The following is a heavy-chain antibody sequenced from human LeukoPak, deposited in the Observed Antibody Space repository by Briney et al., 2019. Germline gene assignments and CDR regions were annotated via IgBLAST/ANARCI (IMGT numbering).Heavy chain of an antibody. CDR2: MSGSGGTT. J-gene: IGHJ4*03. V-gene: IGHV3-23*01. Sequence: PGGSLRLSCAASGFTFSNYAMNWVRQAPGKGLEWVSAMSGSGGTTYYADSVQGRFTISRDNSKYMLYLQMNSLRAEDTAVYYCARGASSWLYYFDYWGQGTMVTVSS. CDR1: GFTFSNYA. CDR3: ARGASSWLYYFDY. D-gene: IGHD6-13*01.